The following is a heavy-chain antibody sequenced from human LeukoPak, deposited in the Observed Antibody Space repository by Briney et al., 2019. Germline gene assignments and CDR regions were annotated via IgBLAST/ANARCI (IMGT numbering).Heavy chain of an antibody. CDR1: GFILSNYN. CDR2: ISFSSDYI. D-gene: IGHD4-17*01. V-gene: IGHV3-21*01. J-gene: IGHJ4*02. CDR3: ARGALTTTFDY. Sequence: GGSLRLSCAASGFILSNYNMNWVREAPGKGLEGVSSISFSSDYIYYADSLKGRFTISRDNAQNSLYLQMNSLRADDTAIYFCARGALTTTFDYWGQGALVTVSS.